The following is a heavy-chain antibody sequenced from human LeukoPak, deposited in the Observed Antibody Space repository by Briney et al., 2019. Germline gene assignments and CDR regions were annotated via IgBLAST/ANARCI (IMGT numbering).Heavy chain of an antibody. J-gene: IGHJ4*02. Sequence: SETLSLTCAVSGGSISSSNWWSWVRQPPGKGLEWIGEIYHSGNTNYNPSLKSRVTMSVDKSKNQFPLKLSSVTAADTAVYYCASALPFQLVHWGQGTLVTVSS. D-gene: IGHD6-13*01. CDR1: GGSISSSNW. V-gene: IGHV4-4*02. CDR3: ASALPFQLVH. CDR2: IYHSGNT.